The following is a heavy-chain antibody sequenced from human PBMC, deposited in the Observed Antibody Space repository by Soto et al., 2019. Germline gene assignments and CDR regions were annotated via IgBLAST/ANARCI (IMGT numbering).Heavy chain of an antibody. Sequence: GGSLRLSCAASGFTFSSYGMHWVRQAPGKGLEWVAVISYDGSNKYYADSVKGRFTISRDNSKNTLYLQMNSLRAEDTAVYYCAKDANTYYYYYYGMDVWGQGTTVTVSS. CDR1: GFTFSSYG. CDR3: AKDANTYYYYYYGMDV. J-gene: IGHJ6*02. V-gene: IGHV3-30*18. CDR2: ISYDGSNK.